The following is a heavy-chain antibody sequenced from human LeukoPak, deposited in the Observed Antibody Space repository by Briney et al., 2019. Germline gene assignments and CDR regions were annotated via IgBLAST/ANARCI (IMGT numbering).Heavy chain of an antibody. CDR2: IIPILGIA. CDR1: GGTFSSYA. V-gene: IGHV1-69*04. CDR3: ARDVEYSSSSGFDY. J-gene: IGHJ4*02. D-gene: IGHD6-6*01. Sequence: ASVKVSCKASGGTFSSYAISWVRQAPGQGLEWMGRIIPILGIANYAQKFQGRVTITEDKSTSTAYMELSSLRSEDTAVYYCARDVEYSSSSGFDYWGQGTLVTVSS.